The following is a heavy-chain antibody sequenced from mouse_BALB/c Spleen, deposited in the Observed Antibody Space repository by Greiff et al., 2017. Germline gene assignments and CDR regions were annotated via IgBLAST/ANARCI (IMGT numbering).Heavy chain of an antibody. CDR1: GFTFSSYA. D-gene: IGHD2-2*01. J-gene: IGHJ3*01. CDR2: ISSGGST. CDR3: ARGGNDPAWFDY. V-gene: IGHV5-6-5*01. Sequence: EVQLLESGAGLVKPGGSLKLSCAASGFTFSSYAMPWVRQTPEKRLEWVASISSGGSTYYPDNVMGRFTISRDNARNILYLQMSSLRSEDTAMYYCARGGNDPAWFDYWGQGTLVTVSA.